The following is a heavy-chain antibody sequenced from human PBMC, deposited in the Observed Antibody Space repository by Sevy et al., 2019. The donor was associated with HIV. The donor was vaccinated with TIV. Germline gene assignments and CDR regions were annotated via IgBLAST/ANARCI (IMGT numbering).Heavy chain of an antibody. CDR1: GFTFSSYA. V-gene: IGHV3-23*01. CDR3: AKDYGSGSYYQTDPKIPEENAFDI. CDR2: ISGSGGST. J-gene: IGHJ3*02. D-gene: IGHD3-10*01. Sequence: GGSLRLSCAASGFTFSSYAMSWVRQAPGKGLEWVSAISGSGGSTYYVDSVKGRFTISRDNSKNTLYLQMNSLRAEDTAVYYCAKDYGSGSYYQTDPKIPEENAFDIWGQGTMVTVSS.